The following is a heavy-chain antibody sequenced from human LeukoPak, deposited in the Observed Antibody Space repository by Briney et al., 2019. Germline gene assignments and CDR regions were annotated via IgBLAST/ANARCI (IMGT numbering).Heavy chain of an antibody. Sequence: GGSLSHSCAASGFTVSTNCMTWVRQAPGQGLEWVSTIYSGGTTYYSDSVMGRFTISRHNSRNTLYLQMNSLRAEDTAVYYCARVDTVMAYYFDLLGQGTLVTVSS. J-gene: IGHJ4*02. CDR3: ARVDTVMAYYFDL. CDR1: GFTVSTNC. CDR2: IYSGGTT. V-gene: IGHV3-53*04. D-gene: IGHD5-18*01.